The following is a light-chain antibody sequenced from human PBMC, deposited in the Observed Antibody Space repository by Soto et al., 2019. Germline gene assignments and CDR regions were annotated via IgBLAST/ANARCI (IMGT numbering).Light chain of an antibody. Sequence: DIQMTQSPSSLSASVGDRVTITCRASQSISSYLNWYQHKPGKAPKLLIYAASSLQSGVPSRFSGSGSGTDFTLTISSLQPEDFATYYCQQSYSTPITFGQGTRLESK. V-gene: IGKV1-39*01. CDR2: AAS. CDR3: QQSYSTPIT. CDR1: QSISSY. J-gene: IGKJ5*01.